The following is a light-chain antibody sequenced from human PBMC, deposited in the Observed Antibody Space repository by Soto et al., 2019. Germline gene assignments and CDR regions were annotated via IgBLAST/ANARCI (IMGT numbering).Light chain of an antibody. Sequence: EIVLTQSPATLSLSPGERVTLSCRASQSVRSYLAWYQQKPGQAPRLLIYDASNRATGIPGRFSGSGSGTDFTLTISSLEPEDFAVYYCQQRSNWPLTFGGGTKVEIK. CDR1: QSVRSY. CDR3: QQRSNWPLT. V-gene: IGKV3-11*01. J-gene: IGKJ4*01. CDR2: DAS.